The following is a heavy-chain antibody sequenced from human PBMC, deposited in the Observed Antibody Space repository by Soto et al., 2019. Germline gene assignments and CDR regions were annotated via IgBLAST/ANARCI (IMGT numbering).Heavy chain of an antibody. V-gene: IGHV2-5*02. Sequence: QITLKESRPTLVKPTQTLTLTCTFSGFSLTTSGVGVGWIRQPPAKALEWLALIYWDDDKRYSPSLKSRLTNNKDTSKNQVVHTLNNMDPADTVTYFCAHITTTVTWWFDPWGQGTLVTVSS. D-gene: IGHD4-17*01. CDR1: GFSLTTSGVG. CDR3: AHITTTVTWWFDP. CDR2: IYWDDDK. J-gene: IGHJ5*02.